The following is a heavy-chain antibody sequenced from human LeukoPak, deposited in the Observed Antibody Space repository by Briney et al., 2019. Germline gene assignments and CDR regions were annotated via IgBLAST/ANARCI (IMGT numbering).Heavy chain of an antibody. V-gene: IGHV3-23*01. CDR1: GFSFRSHG. CDR2: ISPRGDIT. CDR3: AKDDDWGRFNH. Sequence: GGTPRLSCAASGFSFRSHGMNWVRQAPGKGLEWVSGISPRGDITYYKDSVRGRFTISRDNFKNTVSLQLNSLRAEDTAMHYCAKDDDWGRFNHWGQGTLVTVSS. D-gene: IGHD3-16*01. J-gene: IGHJ1*01.